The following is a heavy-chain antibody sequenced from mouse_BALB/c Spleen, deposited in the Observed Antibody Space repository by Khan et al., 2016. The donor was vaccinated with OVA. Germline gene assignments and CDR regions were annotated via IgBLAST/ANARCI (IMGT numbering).Heavy chain of an antibody. D-gene: IGHD1-1*01. Sequence: VQLMESGPEVVKPGASVKLSCKASGYTFTSYVMHWVTQKPGQGLEWIGYIYPYNDATKYNDKVNGKVTLTSDQSSSTAYMELSSLTSEDSAVFSCAQFGSYYVSLLYWGQGTLVTVSA. CDR3: AQFGSYYVSLLY. CDR2: IYPYNDAT. V-gene: IGHV1S136*01. CDR1: GYTFTSYV. J-gene: IGHJ3*01.